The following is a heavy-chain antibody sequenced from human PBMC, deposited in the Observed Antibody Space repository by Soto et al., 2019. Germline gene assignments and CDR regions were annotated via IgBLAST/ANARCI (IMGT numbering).Heavy chain of an antibody. CDR2: ISSSSSTI. J-gene: IGHJ6*02. CDR3: ARDGDFGVETPLYYYYGMDV. CDR1: GFTFSSYS. Sequence: PGGSLRLSCAASGFTFSSYSMNGVRQAPGKGLEWVSYISSSSSTIYYADSVKGRFTISRDNAKNSLYLQMNSLRDEDTAVYYCARDGDFGVETPLYYYYGMDVWGQGTTVTVSS. V-gene: IGHV3-48*02. D-gene: IGHD3-3*01.